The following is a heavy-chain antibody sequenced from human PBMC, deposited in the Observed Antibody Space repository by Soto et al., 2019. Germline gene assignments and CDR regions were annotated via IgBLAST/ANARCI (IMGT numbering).Heavy chain of an antibody. Sequence: ASVKVSCKASGYTFTSYDINWVRQATGQGLEWMGWMNPNSGNTGYAQKFQGRVTMTRNTSISTAYMELSSLRSEDTAVYYCARGSSPTGCTNGVCYKVRYYYYYYYMDVWGKGTTVTVSS. CDR3: ARGSSPTGCTNGVCYKVRYYYYYYYMDV. J-gene: IGHJ6*03. V-gene: IGHV1-8*01. CDR1: GYTFTSYD. D-gene: IGHD2-8*01. CDR2: MNPNSGNT.